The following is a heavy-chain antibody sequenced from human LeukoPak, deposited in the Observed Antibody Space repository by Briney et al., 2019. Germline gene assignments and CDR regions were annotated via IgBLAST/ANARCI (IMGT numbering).Heavy chain of an antibody. CDR3: ARGSPFTAMAHHYYYYYYMDV. V-gene: IGHV4-38-2*02. CDR1: GYSISSGYY. J-gene: IGHJ6*03. CDR2: IYHSGST. Sequence: SETLSLTCTVSGYSISSGYYWGWIRQPPGKGLEWSGSIYHSGSTYYNPSLKSRVTISVDTSKNQFSLKLSSVTAADTAVYYCARGSPFTAMAHHYYYYYYMDVWGKGTTVTVSS. D-gene: IGHD5-18*01.